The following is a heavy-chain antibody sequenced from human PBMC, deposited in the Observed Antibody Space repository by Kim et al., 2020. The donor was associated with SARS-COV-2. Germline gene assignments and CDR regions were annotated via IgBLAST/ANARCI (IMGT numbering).Heavy chain of an antibody. J-gene: IGHJ6*02. CDR3: AKDRKRTYDYYGMDV. Sequence: ADSVRSRFTISRDNAKTSLYLQMNSLGDADTALYYCAKDRKRTYDYYGMDVWGQGTTVTVSS. V-gene: IGHV3-9*01.